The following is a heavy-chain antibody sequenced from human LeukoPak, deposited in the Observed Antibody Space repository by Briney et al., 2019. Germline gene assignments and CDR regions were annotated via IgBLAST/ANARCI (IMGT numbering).Heavy chain of an antibody. J-gene: IGHJ4*02. Sequence: SETLSLTCTVSGGSISSSSYYWGWIRQPPGRGLEWIGSVYYSGSTYYNPSLKSRVTVSVDTSKNHFSLKLSSVTAADTAVYYCARDYYFGSGSYFDYWGQGTLVTVSS. CDR1: GGSISSSSYY. V-gene: IGHV4-39*02. CDR2: VYYSGST. D-gene: IGHD3-10*01. CDR3: ARDYYFGSGSYFDY.